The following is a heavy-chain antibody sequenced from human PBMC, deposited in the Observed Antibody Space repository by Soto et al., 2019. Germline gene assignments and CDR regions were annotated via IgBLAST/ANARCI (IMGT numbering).Heavy chain of an antibody. CDR1: GDPISSYY. D-gene: IGHD2-15*01. V-gene: IGHV4-59*08. Sequence: SETLSLTCTVSGDPISSYYWSWIRQPPGKGLEWIGYVYYRGNTNYNPSLKSRVTISVDTSKNQFSLKLSSVTAADTAVYYCARLGLIRYCSGGSCYPNYYGMDVWGQGTTVTVSS. CDR3: ARLGLIRYCSGGSCYPNYYGMDV. CDR2: VYYRGNT. J-gene: IGHJ6*02.